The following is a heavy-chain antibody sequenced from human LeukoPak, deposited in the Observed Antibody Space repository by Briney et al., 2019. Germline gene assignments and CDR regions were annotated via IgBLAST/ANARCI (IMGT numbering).Heavy chain of an antibody. CDR1: GGSISSYY. J-gene: IGHJ4*02. CDR2: IYYSGST. CDR3: ARHTDIAPLSSLKY. V-gene: IGHV4-59*08. Sequence: SETLSLTCTVSGGSISSYYWSWIRQPPGKGLEWVGYIYYSGSTNYNPSLKSRVTISVDTSKNQFSLKLSSVTAADTAVYYCARHTDIAPLSSLKYWGQGTLVTVSS. D-gene: IGHD6-13*01.